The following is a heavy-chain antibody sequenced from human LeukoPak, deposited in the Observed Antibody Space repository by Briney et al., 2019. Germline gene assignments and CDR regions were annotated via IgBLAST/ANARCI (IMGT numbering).Heavy chain of an antibody. Sequence: ASVKVSCKASGYTFPSYYIHWVRQAPGQGLEWVGLINPSGGSTSYAQKFQGRVTMTRDTSTSTVYMELRSLRAEDTAVYYCARDADDSSGYSNFDYWGQGTLVTVSS. J-gene: IGHJ4*02. D-gene: IGHD3-22*01. CDR3: ARDADDSSGYSNFDY. CDR2: INPSGGST. V-gene: IGHV1-46*01. CDR1: GYTFPSYY.